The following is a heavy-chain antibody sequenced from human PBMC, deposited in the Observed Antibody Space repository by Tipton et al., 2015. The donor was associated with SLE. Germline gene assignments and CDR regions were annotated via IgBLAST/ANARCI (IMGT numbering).Heavy chain of an antibody. CDR1: GYTFISYY. CDR3: ARRYNNPDALDV. CDR2: INPSDAAT. D-gene: IGHD1-14*01. J-gene: IGHJ3*01. V-gene: IGHV1-46*01. Sequence: QSGAEVKTPGASVRVPCKTSGYTFISYYIHWVRQAPGQGLEWMGMINPSDAATNYAQKFQGRVSLTRDTSTSTVNMQLSSLRSEDTAIYYCARRYNNPDALDVWGQGTLVTISS.